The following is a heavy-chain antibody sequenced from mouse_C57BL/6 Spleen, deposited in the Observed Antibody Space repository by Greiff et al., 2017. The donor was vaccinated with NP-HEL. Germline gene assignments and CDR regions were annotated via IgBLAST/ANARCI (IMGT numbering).Heavy chain of an antibody. D-gene: IGHD2-1*01. Sequence: VQLQQSGAELVRPGASVTLSCKASGYTFTDYEMHWVKQTPVHGLEWIGAIDPETGGTAYNQKFKGKAILTADKSSSTAYMELRSLTSEDSAVYYCTRGGVTTLYFDYWGQGTTLTVSS. CDR3: TRGGVTTLYFDY. V-gene: IGHV1-15*01. J-gene: IGHJ2*01. CDR1: GYTFTDYE. CDR2: IDPETGGT.